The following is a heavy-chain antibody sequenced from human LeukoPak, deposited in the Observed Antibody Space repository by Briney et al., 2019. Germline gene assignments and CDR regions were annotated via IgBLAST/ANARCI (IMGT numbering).Heavy chain of an antibody. CDR3: ARDFSGYDSPSYYYGMDA. V-gene: IGHV3-7*01. CDR1: GFTLSSYW. J-gene: IGHJ6*02. Sequence: PGGSLRLSCAASGFTLSSYWMSWVRQAPGKGLEWVANIKQDGSEKYYVASAKGRSTISRDNAKNSLYLQMHSLRAQDTAVYYCARDFSGYDSPSYYYGMDAWGQGTTVTVSS. CDR2: IKQDGSEK. D-gene: IGHD5-12*01.